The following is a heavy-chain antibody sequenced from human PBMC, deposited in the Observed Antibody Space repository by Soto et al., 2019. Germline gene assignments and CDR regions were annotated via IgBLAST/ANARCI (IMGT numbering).Heavy chain of an antibody. D-gene: IGHD3-3*01. CDR1: GGTFSSYA. CDR3: ARGRAYYDFWSGPTDYYYYGMDV. CDR2: IIPIFGTA. J-gene: IGHJ6*02. Sequence: GASVKVSCKASGGTFSSYAISWVRQAPGQGLEWMGGIIPIFGTANYAQKFQGRVTITADESTSTAYMELSSLRSEDTAVYYCARGRAYYDFWSGPTDYYYYGMDVWGQGTTVTVSS. V-gene: IGHV1-69*13.